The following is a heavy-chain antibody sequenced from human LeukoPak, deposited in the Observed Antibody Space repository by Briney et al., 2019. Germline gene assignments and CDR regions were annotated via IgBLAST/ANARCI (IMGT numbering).Heavy chain of an antibody. V-gene: IGHV3-23*01. Sequence: PGGSLRLSCAASGFTFSNYAMTWVRQAPGKGLEWVSSISSTVINTYNADSVKGRFTISRDNSKNTLYLQMNSLRAEDTAVYYCARGFGELLSTLGMDVWGKGTTVTVSS. CDR2: ISSTVINT. J-gene: IGHJ6*04. D-gene: IGHD3-10*01. CDR3: ARGFGELLSTLGMDV. CDR1: GFTFSNYA.